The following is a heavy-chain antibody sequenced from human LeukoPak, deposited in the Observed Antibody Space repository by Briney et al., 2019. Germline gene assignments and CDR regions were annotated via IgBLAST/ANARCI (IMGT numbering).Heavy chain of an antibody. CDR2: ISYDGSNQ. J-gene: IGHJ4*01. CDR3: ARDMRDIVVVPAVRGPDY. CDR1: GFTFSIYA. Sequence: GGSLRLSCGVSGFTFSIYAMHWVRQAPGEGLEWVAIISYDGSNQYYADSVTGRFTISRDNSKNTLYLQMNSLRAEDTAVYYCARDMRDIVVVPAVRGPDYWGQGTLVTVSS. D-gene: IGHD2-2*01. V-gene: IGHV3-30-3*01.